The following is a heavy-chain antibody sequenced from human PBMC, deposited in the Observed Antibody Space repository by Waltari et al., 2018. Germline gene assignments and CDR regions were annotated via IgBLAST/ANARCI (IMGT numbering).Heavy chain of an antibody. D-gene: IGHD1-1*01. Sequence: EVQLLESGGGLVQPGGSLRLSCAASGFTFSSYAMSWVRQAPGKGLEWVSVIYSGGSSTYYADSVKGRFTISRDNSKNTLYLQMNSLRAEDTAVYYCAKRGGLVWIDYWGQGTLVTVSS. J-gene: IGHJ4*02. CDR1: GFTFSSYA. CDR2: IYSGGSST. V-gene: IGHV3-23*03. CDR3: AKRGGLVWIDY.